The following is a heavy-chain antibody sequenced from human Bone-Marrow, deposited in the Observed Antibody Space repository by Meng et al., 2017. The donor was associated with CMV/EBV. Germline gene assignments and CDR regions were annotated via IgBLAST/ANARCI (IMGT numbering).Heavy chain of an antibody. CDR1: GFTFSNYW. D-gene: IGHD3-16*02. CDR3: VRVIPPQAPL. Sequence: GESLKISCAASGFTFSNYWMHWVRQAPGKGLVWVSHINTDGSDTNYADSVKGRFTVSRDNAKDTLYLQMNSLRPEDSAVYYCVRVIPPQAPLWGQGTLVTVSS. J-gene: IGHJ4*02. V-gene: IGHV3-74*01. CDR2: INTDGSDT.